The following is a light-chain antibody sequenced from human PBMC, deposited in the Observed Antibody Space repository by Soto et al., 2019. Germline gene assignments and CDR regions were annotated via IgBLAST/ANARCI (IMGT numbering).Light chain of an antibody. Sequence: QSALTQPASVSGSPGQSITISCTGTSSDVGSYDLVSWYQQHPGKAPKLMIYEVSKRPSGVSNRFFGSKSGNTASLTISGLQAEDEADYHCCSYAGPITLQFGGGTKVTVL. CDR2: EVS. CDR1: SSDVGSYDL. CDR3: CSYAGPITLQ. V-gene: IGLV2-23*02. J-gene: IGLJ2*01.